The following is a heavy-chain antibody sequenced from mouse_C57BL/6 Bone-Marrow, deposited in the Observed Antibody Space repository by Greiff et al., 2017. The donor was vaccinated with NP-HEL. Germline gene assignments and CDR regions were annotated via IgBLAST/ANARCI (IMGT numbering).Heavy chain of an antibody. V-gene: IGHV1-15*01. D-gene: IGHD3-1*01. Sequence: VQLQQPGAELVKPGASVTLSCKASGYTFTDYEMHWVKQTPVHGLEWIGAIDPETGGTAYNQKFKGKAILTADKSSSTAYMELRSLTSEDSAVYYCTRGLGVYWGQGTTLTVSS. CDR2: IDPETGGT. CDR1: GYTFTDYE. J-gene: IGHJ2*01. CDR3: TRGLGVY.